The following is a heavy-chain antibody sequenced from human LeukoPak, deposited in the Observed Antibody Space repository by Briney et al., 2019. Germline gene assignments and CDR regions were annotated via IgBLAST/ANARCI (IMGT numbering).Heavy chain of an antibody. Sequence: GRSLRLSCAASGFTFRNRGMYWVRQAPGKGREWVAIIWYDGSNKYYADSVKGRFTISRDNSRHTLYLQMNSLRAEDTAVYYCARDRENQYFDYWGQGTLVTVSS. CDR2: IWYDGSNK. CDR3: ARDRENQYFDY. V-gene: IGHV3-33*01. J-gene: IGHJ4*02. CDR1: GFTFRNRG. D-gene: IGHD1-14*01.